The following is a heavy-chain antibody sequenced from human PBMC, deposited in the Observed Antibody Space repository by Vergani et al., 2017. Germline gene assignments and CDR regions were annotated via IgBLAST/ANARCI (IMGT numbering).Heavy chain of an antibody. Sequence: QVQLQESGPRLVRPSQTLSLTCTVSGGSINTGAYYWSWIRQPAGKGLEWIGRVYTSRMTNYNPSLKSRVTILVDRSKSQLSLKLTSVTAGDTAVYYCTRHWAVVAANNWFDPWGQGTLVTVSS. CDR1: GGSINTGAYY. D-gene: IGHD2-15*01. J-gene: IGHJ5*02. CDR2: VYTSRMT. V-gene: IGHV4-61*02. CDR3: TRHWAVVAANNWFDP.